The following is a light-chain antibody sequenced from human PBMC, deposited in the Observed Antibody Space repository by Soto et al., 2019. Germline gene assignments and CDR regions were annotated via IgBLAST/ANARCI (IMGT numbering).Light chain of an antibody. CDR3: QKYNSAPRT. CDR1: QSVSSNY. V-gene: IGKV3-20*01. J-gene: IGKJ1*01. CDR2: GAS. Sequence: EIVMTQSPATLSLSPGETATLSCRASQSVSSNYVAWFHQKPGQAPRLLIYGASSRATGIPDRFSGSGSGTDFTLTISSLQPEDVATYYCQKYNSAPRTFGQGTKVDIK.